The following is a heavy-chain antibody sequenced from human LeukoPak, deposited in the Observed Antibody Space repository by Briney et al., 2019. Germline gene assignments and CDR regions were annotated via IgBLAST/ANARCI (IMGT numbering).Heavy chain of an antibody. D-gene: IGHD6-19*01. CDR3: ARAPTSGDSSGRFDY. CDR1: GYTFTGYY. CDR2: INPNSGGT. J-gene: IGHJ4*02. Sequence: AASVKVSCKASGYTFTGYYMHWVRQAPGQGLEWMGWINPNSGGTNYAQKFQGRVTMTRDTSISTAYMELSRLRSDDTAVYYCARAPTSGDSSGRFDYWGQGTLVTVSS. V-gene: IGHV1-2*02.